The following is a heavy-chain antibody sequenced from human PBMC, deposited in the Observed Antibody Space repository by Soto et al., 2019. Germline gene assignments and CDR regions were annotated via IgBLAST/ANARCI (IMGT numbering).Heavy chain of an antibody. D-gene: IGHD3-9*01. CDR2: IYYSGST. J-gene: IGHJ6*02. Sequence: PSETLSLTCTVSGGSISSGGYYWSWIRQHPGKGLEWIGYIYYSGSTYYNPSLKSRVTISVDTSKNQFSLKLSSVTAADTAVYYCARDLLYYEILTGPRHYYGMDVWGQGTTVTVSS. CDR1: GGSISSGGYY. V-gene: IGHV4-31*03. CDR3: ARDLLYYEILTGPRHYYGMDV.